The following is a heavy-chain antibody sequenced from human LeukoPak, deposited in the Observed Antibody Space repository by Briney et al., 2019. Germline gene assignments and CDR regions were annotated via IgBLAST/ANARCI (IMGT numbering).Heavy chain of an antibody. D-gene: IGHD1-26*01. J-gene: IGHJ4*02. CDR3: ARVWGAIDY. CDR2: MNPKSGNT. CDR1: GYTFTNYD. V-gene: IGHV1-8*01. Sequence: ASVKVSCKTSGYTFTNYDINWVRQAAGQGLEWMGWMNPKSGNTGSAQRFQGRVTMTRDTSISTAYMELSSLKSEDTAVYYCARVWGAIDYWGQGTLVTVSA.